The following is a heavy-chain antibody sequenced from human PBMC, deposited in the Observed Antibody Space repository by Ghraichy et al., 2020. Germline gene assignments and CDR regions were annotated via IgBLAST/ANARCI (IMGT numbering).Heavy chain of an antibody. V-gene: IGHV4-4*02. CDR3: ARGVAATPLHYYYGMDV. CDR1: GGSISSSNW. Sequence: SETLSLTCAVSGGSISSSNWWSWVRQPPGKGLEWIGEIYHSGSTNYNPSLKSRVTISVDKSKNQFSLKLSSVTAADTAVYYCARGVAATPLHYYYGMDVWGQGTTVTVSS. J-gene: IGHJ6*02. D-gene: IGHD2-15*01. CDR2: IYHSGST.